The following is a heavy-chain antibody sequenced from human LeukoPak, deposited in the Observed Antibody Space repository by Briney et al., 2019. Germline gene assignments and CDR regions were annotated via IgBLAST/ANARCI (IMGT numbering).Heavy chain of an antibody. J-gene: IGHJ6*03. CDR2: ISTSSSYI. CDR1: GFTVSSNS. CDR3: ARVQDSSGSYYYYMDV. D-gene: IGHD6-19*01. Sequence: GGSLRLSCTVSGFTVSSNSMSWVRQAPGKGLEWVSFISTSSSYIHYADSVKGRFTISRDNARNSLYLQMNSLRAEDTALYYCARVQDSSGSYYYYMDVWGKGTTVTVSS. V-gene: IGHV3-21*04.